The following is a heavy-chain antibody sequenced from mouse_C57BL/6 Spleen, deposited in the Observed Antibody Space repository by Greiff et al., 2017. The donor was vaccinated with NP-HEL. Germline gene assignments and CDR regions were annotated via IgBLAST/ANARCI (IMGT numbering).Heavy chain of an antibody. Sequence: VQLQQPGAELVMPGASVKLSCKASGYTFTSYWMHWVKQRPGQGLEWIGEIDPSDSYTNYNQKFKGKSTLTVDKSSSTAYMQLSSLTSEDSAVYYCARRYYGSIYAMDYWGQGTSVTVSS. V-gene: IGHV1-69*01. CDR2: IDPSDSYT. CDR1: GYTFTSYW. CDR3: ARRYYGSIYAMDY. J-gene: IGHJ4*01. D-gene: IGHD1-1*01.